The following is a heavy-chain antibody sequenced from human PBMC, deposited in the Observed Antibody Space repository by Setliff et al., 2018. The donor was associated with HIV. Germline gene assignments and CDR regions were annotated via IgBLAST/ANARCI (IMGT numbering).Heavy chain of an antibody. V-gene: IGHV1-2*02. CDR2: INSASGGT. CDR3: ARDYLHVFDI. Sequence: ASVKVSCKASGYTFTDYYIHWVRQAPGQGLEWMGWINSASGGTNYAQNFQGRVTVTRDTSINTAYVELNSLKSDDTAVYYCARDYLHVFDIWGQGIMVTV. CDR1: GYTFTDYY. J-gene: IGHJ3*02.